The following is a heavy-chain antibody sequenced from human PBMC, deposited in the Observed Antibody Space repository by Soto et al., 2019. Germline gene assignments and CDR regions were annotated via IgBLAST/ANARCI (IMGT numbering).Heavy chain of an antibody. Sequence: SVKVSCKASGGTFSSYRFNWVRQARGQGLEWLGGIVPIYRTADYAQKFQGRVTITADESTRTVYVELSSLKSQDTALYYCARDSGAKLSSSWGQGTLVTVSS. CDR1: GGTFSSYR. CDR3: ARDSGAKLSSS. V-gene: IGHV1-69*13. J-gene: IGHJ4*02. D-gene: IGHD6-13*01. CDR2: IVPIYRTA.